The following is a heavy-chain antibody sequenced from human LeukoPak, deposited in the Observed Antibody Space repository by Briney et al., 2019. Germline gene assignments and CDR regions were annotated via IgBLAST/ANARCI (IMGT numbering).Heavy chain of an antibody. CDR2: LEYDGTSN. D-gene: IGHD6-19*01. CDR1: GLIFSKYG. J-gene: IGHJ4*02. V-gene: IGHV3-30*02. CDR3: ARDLSIAVANY. Sequence: PGESLRLSCAASGLIFSKYGMHWVRQTPGKGLEWVAFLEYDGTSNYLDSVKGRFTISRDNAKNSLYLQMNSLRAEDTAVYYCARDLSIAVANYWGQGTLVTVSS.